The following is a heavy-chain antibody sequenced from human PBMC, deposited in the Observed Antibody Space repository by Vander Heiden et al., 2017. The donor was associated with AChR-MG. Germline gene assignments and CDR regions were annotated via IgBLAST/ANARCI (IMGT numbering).Heavy chain of an antibody. CDR2: ISGSGGST. V-gene: IGHV3-23*01. Sequence: EVQLLESGGGLVQPGGSLRLSCPAPGFTFGSYAMSWVRQAPGKGVEWVSAISGSGGSTYYADSVKGRFTISRDNSKNTLYLQMNSLRAEDTAVYYCAKGEKPKPGVVYYWGQGTLVTVSS. CDR1: GFTFGSYA. D-gene: IGHD2-15*01. CDR3: AKGEKPKPGVVYY. J-gene: IGHJ4*02.